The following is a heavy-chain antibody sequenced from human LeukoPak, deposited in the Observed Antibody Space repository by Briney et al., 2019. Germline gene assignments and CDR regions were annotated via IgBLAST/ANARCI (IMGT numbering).Heavy chain of an antibody. CDR3: AKGAEAEIGYYFDN. V-gene: IGHV3-23*01. J-gene: IGHJ4*02. Sequence: PGGSLRLSCAASGFTVSSNYMSWVRQAPGKGLEWVSAISFGGGGTYYADSVKGRFSISRDNSKNTLYLQMNSLRAEDTALYYCAKGAEAEIGYYFDNWGQGTLVTVSS. D-gene: IGHD3-10*01. CDR2: ISFGGGGT. CDR1: GFTVSSNY.